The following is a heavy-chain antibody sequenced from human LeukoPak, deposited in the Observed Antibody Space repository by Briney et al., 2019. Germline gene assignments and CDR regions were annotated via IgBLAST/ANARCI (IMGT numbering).Heavy chain of an antibody. J-gene: IGHJ4*02. CDR1: GGSISSDY. CDR2: FSYSGST. Sequence: PSETLSLTCTVPGGSISSDYWSWIRQPPGKGLEWIGYFSYSGSTNYNPSLRSRVTISVDTSKKQFSLKLSSVTAADTAVYYCARIRVGATFDFWGQGTLVTVSS. CDR3: ARIRVGATFDF. V-gene: IGHV4-59*01. D-gene: IGHD1-26*01.